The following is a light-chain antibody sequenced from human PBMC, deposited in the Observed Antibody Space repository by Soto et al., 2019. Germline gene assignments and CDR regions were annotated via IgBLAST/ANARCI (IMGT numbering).Light chain of an antibody. V-gene: IGKV3-11*01. CDR3: QQRHMWPIT. CDR2: AAS. Sequence: EIVLTQSPATLSLSPGERATLSCRASQSVSSYLAWYQQKPGQAPRLLIYAASTRATGIPASFSGSGSGTEFTLTISSLEPEDSAVYYCQQRHMWPITFGQGTRLEIK. CDR1: QSVSSY. J-gene: IGKJ5*01.